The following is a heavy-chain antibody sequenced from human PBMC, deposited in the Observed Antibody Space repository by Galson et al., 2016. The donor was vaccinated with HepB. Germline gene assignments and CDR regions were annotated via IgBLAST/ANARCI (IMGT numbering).Heavy chain of an antibody. CDR2: IKGDGSSA. CDR1: GFAFNSFW. Sequence: SLRLSCAASGFAFNSFWMHWVRQAPGKGLEWVSRIKGDGSSASYADSVKGRFTISRDNAKNTLELQMNSLRAEDTAVYYCARVRCSSGCKLPFYWGQGTLVTVSS. V-gene: IGHV3-74*01. CDR3: ARVRCSSGCKLPFY. J-gene: IGHJ4*02. D-gene: IGHD6-19*01.